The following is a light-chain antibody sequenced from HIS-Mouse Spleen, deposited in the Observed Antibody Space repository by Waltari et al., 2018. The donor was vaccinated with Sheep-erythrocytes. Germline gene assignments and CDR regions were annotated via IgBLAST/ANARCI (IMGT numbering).Light chain of an antibody. CDR2: EGS. CDR3: CSYAASRTPWV. J-gene: IGLJ3*02. CDR1: SSDVGSYNL. V-gene: IGLV2-23*01. Sequence: QSALTQPASVSGSPGQSITISCTGTSSDVGSYNLVSWYQQHPGKAPKPMIYEGSKRPSGVSHRFSGSKSGKPASLTISGLQAEEEADYYCCSYAASRTPWVFGGGTKLTVL.